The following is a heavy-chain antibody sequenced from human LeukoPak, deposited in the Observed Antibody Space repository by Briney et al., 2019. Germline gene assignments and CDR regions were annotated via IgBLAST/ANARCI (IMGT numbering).Heavy chain of an antibody. D-gene: IGHD1-26*01. Sequence: GGSLRLSCAASGFTFSSYAMHWVRQAPGKGLEWVAVISYDGSNKYYADSVKGRFTISRDNSKNTLYLQMNSLRAEDTAVYYCARDPGATYYGMDVWGQGTTVTVSS. CDR1: GFTFSSYA. V-gene: IGHV3-30-3*01. J-gene: IGHJ6*02. CDR2: ISYDGSNK. CDR3: ARDPGATYYGMDV.